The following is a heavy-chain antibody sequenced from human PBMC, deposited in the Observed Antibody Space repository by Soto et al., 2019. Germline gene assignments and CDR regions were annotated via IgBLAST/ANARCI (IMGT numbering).Heavy chain of an antibody. D-gene: IGHD3-10*01. CDR1: GYSFTSYY. CDR2: INPFDGSR. CDR3: SRVDPGETSPFDH. Sequence: ASVTVSCKAIGYSFTSYYVHWVRQAPGQGLEWMGWINPFDGSRMFAQSFQGRVTMTRDTSTSTVYMEVSSLRSEDTAVYYCSRVDPGETSPFDHWGQGTLVTVSS. V-gene: IGHV1-46*03. J-gene: IGHJ4*02.